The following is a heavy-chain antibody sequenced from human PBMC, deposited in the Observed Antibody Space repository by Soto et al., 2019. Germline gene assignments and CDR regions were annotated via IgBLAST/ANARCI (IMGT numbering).Heavy chain of an antibody. J-gene: IGHJ3*02. CDR2: ISYDGSNK. CDR1: GFTFSSYG. Sequence: ESGGGVVQPGRSLRLSCAASGFTFSSYGMHWVRQAPGKGLEWVAVISYDGSNKYYADSVKGRFTISRDNSKNTLYLQMNSLRAEDTAVYYCAKEAIVVLPAFDIWGQGTMVTVSS. D-gene: IGHD2-2*01. V-gene: IGHV3-30*18. CDR3: AKEAIVVLPAFDI.